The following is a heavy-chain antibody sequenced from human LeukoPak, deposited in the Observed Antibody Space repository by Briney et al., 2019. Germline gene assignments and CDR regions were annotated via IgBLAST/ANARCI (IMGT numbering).Heavy chain of an antibody. D-gene: IGHD2-15*01. CDR2: ISGSGGST. J-gene: IGHJ4*02. CDR1: GFTFSSYG. V-gene: IGHV3-23*01. Sequence: GGSLRLSCAASGFTFSSYGMHWVRQAPGKGLEWVSAISGSGGSTYYADSVKGRFTISRDNSKNTLYLQMNSLRAEDTAVYYCAKEFIVVVVAVYFDYWGQGTLVTVSS. CDR3: AKEFIVVVVAVYFDY.